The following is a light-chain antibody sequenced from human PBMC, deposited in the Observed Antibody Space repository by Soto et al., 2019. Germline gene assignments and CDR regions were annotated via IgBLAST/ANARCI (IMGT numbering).Light chain of an antibody. V-gene: IGLV2-8*01. CDR2: EVT. J-gene: IGLJ1*01. Sequence: QSVLTQAPAASGSPGQSVTISCTGTSGDIGGYDYVSWYQQHPGKAPKLMIYEVTKRPLGVPDRFSGSKSGNTASLTVSGLQAEDEADYYCSSYTGSNNPYVFGTGTKVTVL. CDR3: SSYTGSNNPYV. CDR1: SGDIGGYDY.